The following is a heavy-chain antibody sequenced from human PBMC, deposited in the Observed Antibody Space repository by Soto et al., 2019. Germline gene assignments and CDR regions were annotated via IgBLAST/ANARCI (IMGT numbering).Heavy chain of an antibody. CDR2: GSGSGGTT. Sequence: VQLLDSGGGLVQPGGSLRLSCAASGFTFSSSAMSWVRQAPGKGLEWVSAGSGSGGTTYYADSVRGRFTISRDNSKNTLYLQMNSLRAEDTAIYFCARCTVDTIVTSGWCHYLDPWGQGTLVTVSS. CDR1: GFTFSSSA. CDR3: ARCTVDTIVTSGWCHYLDP. D-gene: IGHD6-19*01. V-gene: IGHV3-23*01. J-gene: IGHJ5*02.